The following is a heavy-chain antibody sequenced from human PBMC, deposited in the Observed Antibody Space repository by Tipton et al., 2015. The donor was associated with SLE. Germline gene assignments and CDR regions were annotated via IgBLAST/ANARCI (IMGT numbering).Heavy chain of an antibody. CDR1: GDSMRSSMTTYY. CDR2: IFVSGTT. V-gene: IGHV4-4*07. Sequence: GLVKPSETLSLTCTVSGDSMRSSMTTYYWSWIRQTAGKGPEWMGRIFVSGTTNYNPSLKSRIALSVDTSKNQFSLTVFSVTAADTALDFCARAKDWEDGFDVWGKGTMVTVSA. CDR3: ARAKDWEDGFDV. J-gene: IGHJ3*01. D-gene: IGHD3-9*01.